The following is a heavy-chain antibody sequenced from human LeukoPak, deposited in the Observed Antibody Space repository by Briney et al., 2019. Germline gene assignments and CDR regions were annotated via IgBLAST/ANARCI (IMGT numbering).Heavy chain of an antibody. V-gene: IGHV3-23*01. D-gene: IGHD1-26*01. J-gene: IGHJ4*02. CDR3: TTRSLPVDY. CDR2: ISGSGGST. CDR1: GFTFSSYA. Sequence: LSGGSLRLSCAASGFTFSSYAMSWVRQAPGKGLEWVSAISGSGGSTYYADSVKGRFTISRDNSKNTLYLQMNSLRAEDTAVYYCTTRSLPVDYWGQGTLVTVSS.